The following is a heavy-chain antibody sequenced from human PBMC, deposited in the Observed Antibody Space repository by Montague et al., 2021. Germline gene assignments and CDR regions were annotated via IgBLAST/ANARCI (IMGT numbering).Heavy chain of an antibody. V-gene: IGHV4-39*01. CDR2: IYYSGTT. Sequence: SETLSLTCTVSGGSISSASYYWGWIRQPPGKGPEFIGVIYYSGTTYHNPSLKSRVTVSMDTSKNQFSLKLSSVTAADTAVYYCARSLYCRGGSCYSGFDPWGQGTLVTASS. CDR1: GGSISSASYY. D-gene: IGHD2-15*01. CDR3: ARSLYCRGGSCYSGFDP. J-gene: IGHJ5*02.